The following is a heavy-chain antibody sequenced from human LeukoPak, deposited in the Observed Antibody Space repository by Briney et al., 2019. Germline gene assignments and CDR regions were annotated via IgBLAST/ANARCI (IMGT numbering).Heavy chain of an antibody. Sequence: GGSLRLSCAASEFTFISYWMTWVRQAPGKGLEWVANIKQDGSEKYYVDSVKGRFTISRDNAKNTLYLQMNSLRAEDTAVYYCASMWELSFDYWGQGTLVTVSS. J-gene: IGHJ4*02. D-gene: IGHD1-26*01. CDR2: IKQDGSEK. V-gene: IGHV3-7*03. CDR1: EFTFISYW. CDR3: ASMWELSFDY.